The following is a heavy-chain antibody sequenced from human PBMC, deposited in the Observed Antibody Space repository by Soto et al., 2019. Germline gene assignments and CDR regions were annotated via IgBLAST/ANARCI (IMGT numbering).Heavy chain of an antibody. V-gene: IGHV6-1*01. D-gene: IGHD5-18*01. CDR3: ARALGTALRPYFDY. J-gene: IGHJ4*02. CDR1: GDSVSSNSAA. CDR2: TYYRSKWYN. Sequence: LSQTLALTCAIFGDSVSSNSAAWNWIRQSPSRGLEWLGRTYYRSKWYNDYAVSVKSRITINPDTFKNQFSLQLNSVTSEDTAVYYCARALGTALRPYFDYWGQGTLVTVSS.